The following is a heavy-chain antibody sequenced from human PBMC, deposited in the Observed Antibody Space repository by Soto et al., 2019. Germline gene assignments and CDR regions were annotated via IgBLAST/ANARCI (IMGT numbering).Heavy chain of an antibody. V-gene: IGHV3-7*03. CDR1: GFTFTTYW. CDR2: IRQDGGAQ. J-gene: IGHJ5*02. Sequence: LRLSCVASGFTFTTYWMSWVRQAPGKGLQWVANIRQDGGAQYYVDSVKGRFTISRDNAKNSVYLQMDSLRVEDTAVYYCVRGGHGSGSYLGSSWGQGILVTVSS. CDR3: VRGGHGSGSYLGSS. D-gene: IGHD3-10*01.